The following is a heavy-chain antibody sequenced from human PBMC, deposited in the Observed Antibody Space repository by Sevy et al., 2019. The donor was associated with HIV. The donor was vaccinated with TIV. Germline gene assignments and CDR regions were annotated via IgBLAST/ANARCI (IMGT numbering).Heavy chain of an antibody. V-gene: IGHV1-24*01. CDR3: AVTKDYYDRSGYPFDY. CDR2: FDPEDGKT. D-gene: IGHD3-22*01. CDR1: GYTLTQLS. J-gene: IGHJ4*02. Sequence: AAVKVSCKVSGYTLTQLSMHWVGQAPGKGLEWMGTFDPEDGKTIYAQKFQGRVTMTEDKSTDTAYMQLTSLRSEDTAVFYCAVTKDYYDRSGYPFDYWGLGTLVTVSS.